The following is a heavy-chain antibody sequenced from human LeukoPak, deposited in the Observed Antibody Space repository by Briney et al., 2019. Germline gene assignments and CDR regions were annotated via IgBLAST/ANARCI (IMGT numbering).Heavy chain of an antibody. CDR2: ISYDGSNK. V-gene: IGHV3-30-3*01. J-gene: IGHJ4*02. Sequence: GGSLRLSCAASGFTFSSYAMHWVRQAPGKGLEWVAVISYDGSNKYYADSVKGRFTISRDNSKNMLHLQMKSLRAEDTAVYYCATRGTTATKYFEHWGQGTLVTVSS. D-gene: IGHD1-1*01. CDR3: ATRGTTATKYFEH. CDR1: GFTFSSYA.